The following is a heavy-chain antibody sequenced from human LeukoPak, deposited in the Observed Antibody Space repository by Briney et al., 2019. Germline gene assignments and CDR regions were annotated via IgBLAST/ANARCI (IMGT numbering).Heavy chain of an antibody. CDR2: IGPTSSSI. Sequence: GGSLRLSCAASGFTFGSYSMNWVRQAPGKGLEWVSSIGPTSSSIYYADSVRGRFTISRDNAKNSLYLQMNSLRAEDTAVYYCARESGEAFDIWGQGTMVTVSS. D-gene: IGHD3-10*01. CDR3: ARESGEAFDI. J-gene: IGHJ3*02. CDR1: GFTFGSYS. V-gene: IGHV3-21*01.